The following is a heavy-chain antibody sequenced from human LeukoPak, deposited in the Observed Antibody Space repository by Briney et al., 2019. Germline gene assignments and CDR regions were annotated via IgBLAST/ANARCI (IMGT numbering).Heavy chain of an antibody. CDR1: GYIFTSYA. V-gene: IGHV1-3*01. D-gene: IGHD6-13*01. J-gene: IGHJ6*02. CDR2: INAGNGNT. Sequence: GASVKVSCKASGYIFTSYAMHWVRQAPGQRLEWMGWINAGNGNTKYSQKFQGRVTITRDTSASTAYMELSSLRSEDTAVYYCARDKAAAGLVDLPTLYYYYYGMDVWGQGTTVTVSS. CDR3: ARDKAAAGLVDLPTLYYYYYGMDV.